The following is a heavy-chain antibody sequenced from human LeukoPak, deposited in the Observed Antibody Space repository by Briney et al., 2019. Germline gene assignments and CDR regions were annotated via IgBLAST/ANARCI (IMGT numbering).Heavy chain of an antibody. Sequence: GGSLRLSCAASGFTFSDYYMSWIRQAPGKGLEWVSYISSSGSTIYYADSVKGRVTISRDNAKNSLYLQMNSLRAEDTAVYYCAREEVATTRGFDYWGQGTLVTVSS. D-gene: IGHD5-12*01. CDR2: ISSSGSTI. J-gene: IGHJ4*02. V-gene: IGHV3-11*04. CDR1: GFTFSDYY. CDR3: AREEVATTRGFDY.